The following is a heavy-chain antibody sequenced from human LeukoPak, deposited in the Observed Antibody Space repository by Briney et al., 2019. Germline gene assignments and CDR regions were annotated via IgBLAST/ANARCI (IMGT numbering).Heavy chain of an antibody. Sequence: ASVKVSCKASGYTFTSYYMHWVRQAPGQGLEWMGGIIPIFGTANYAQKFQGRVTITADKSTSTAYMELSSLRSEDTAVYYCARDDSSSWTTFDHWGQGTLVTVSS. D-gene: IGHD6-13*01. J-gene: IGHJ4*02. CDR3: ARDDSSSWTTFDH. V-gene: IGHV1-69*06. CDR1: GYTFTSYY. CDR2: IIPIFGTA.